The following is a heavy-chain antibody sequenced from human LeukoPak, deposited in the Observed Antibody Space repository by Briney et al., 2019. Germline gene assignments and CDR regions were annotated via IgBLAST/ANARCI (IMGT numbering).Heavy chain of an antibody. J-gene: IGHJ4*02. V-gene: IGHV4-31*03. D-gene: IGHD6-19*01. Sequence: SETLSLTCTVSGVSISSGGYYWSWIRQHPGKGLEWIGYIYYSGSTYYNPSLKSRVTISVDTSKNQFSLKLSSVTAADTAVYYCARAGSGWYPDYWGQGTLVTVSS. CDR3: ARAGSGWYPDY. CDR2: IYYSGST. CDR1: GVSISSGGYY.